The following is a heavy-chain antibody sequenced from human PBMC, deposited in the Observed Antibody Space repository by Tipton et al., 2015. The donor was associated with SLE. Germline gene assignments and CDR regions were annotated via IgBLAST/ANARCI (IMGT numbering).Heavy chain of an antibody. CDR1: GFTFSSYA. V-gene: IGHV3-NL1*01. CDR2: IYSSGNT. J-gene: IGHJ4*02. D-gene: IGHD2-21*01. Sequence: SLRLSCAASGFTFSSYAMHWVRQAPGKGLEWVSIIYSSGNTYDADSVKGRFITSRENSKNTLYLQLNSLRPEDTAVYYCAKDKSAYCSGMSCSLFDSWGQGTLVTVSS. CDR3: AKDKSAYCSGMSCSLFDS.